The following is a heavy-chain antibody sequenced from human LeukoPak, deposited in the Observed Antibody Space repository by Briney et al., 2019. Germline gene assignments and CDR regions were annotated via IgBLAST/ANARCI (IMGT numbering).Heavy chain of an antibody. CDR3: AREGVRYYYYYYGMDV. Sequence: GASVKVSCKASGYTFTSYYMHWVRQAPGQGLEWMGIINPSGGSTSYAQKFQGRVTMTRDTSTSTVYMELSSLRSEDTAVYYCAREGVRYYYYYYGMDVWGQGTTVTVSS. V-gene: IGHV1-46*01. CDR2: INPSGGST. CDR1: GYTFTSYY. J-gene: IGHJ6*02.